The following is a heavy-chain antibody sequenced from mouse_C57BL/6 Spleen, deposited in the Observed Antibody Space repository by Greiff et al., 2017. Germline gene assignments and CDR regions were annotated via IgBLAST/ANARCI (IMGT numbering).Heavy chain of an antibody. CDR3: ILITTVVATNYFDY. CDR1: GFNIKDYY. Sequence: VQLKQSGAALVRPGASVKLSCTASGFNIKDYYMHWVKQRPEQGLEWIGRIDPEDGDTEYAPKFQGKATMTADTSSNTAYLQLSSLTSEDTAVYYCILITTVVATNYFDYWGQGTTLTVSS. CDR2: IDPEDGDT. J-gene: IGHJ2*01. D-gene: IGHD1-1*01. V-gene: IGHV14-1*01.